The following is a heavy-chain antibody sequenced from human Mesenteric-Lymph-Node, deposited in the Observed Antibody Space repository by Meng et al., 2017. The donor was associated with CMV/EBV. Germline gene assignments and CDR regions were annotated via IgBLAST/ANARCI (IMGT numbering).Heavy chain of an antibody. D-gene: IGHD2-2*01. J-gene: IGHJ5*01. V-gene: IGHV4-30-4*08. Sequence: VQLGESGPGLVKPVRSLSLTCIGSGGTFTSGFNHWARNGQREGKGRVWSMYIAASRSSYSNPSLKSRAIKSHDSSNTQFSQQMNSVTAAETAVYYCGRHARGRDDSWGQGILVTVSS. CDR1: GGTFTSGFNH. CDR3: GRHARGRDDS. CDR2: IAASRSS.